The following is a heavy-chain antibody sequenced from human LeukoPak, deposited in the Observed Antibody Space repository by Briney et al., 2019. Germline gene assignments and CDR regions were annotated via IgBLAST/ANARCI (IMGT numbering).Heavy chain of an antibody. Sequence: KSSETLSLTCAVSGYSISSGHYWGWIRQPPGKGLEWIGSIYHSGSTYYNPSLKSRVTISVDTSKNQFSLKLSSVTAADTAVYYCARGTMYNWFDPWGQGTLVTVSS. D-gene: IGHD3-3*01. CDR2: IYHSGST. CDR3: ARGTMYNWFDP. V-gene: IGHV4-38-2*01. J-gene: IGHJ5*02. CDR1: GYSISSGHY.